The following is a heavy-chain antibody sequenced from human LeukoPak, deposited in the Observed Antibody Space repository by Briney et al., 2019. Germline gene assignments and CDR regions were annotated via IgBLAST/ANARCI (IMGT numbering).Heavy chain of an antibody. Sequence: GGSLRLSCAASGLTFSSSWMHWVRQAPGKGLVWVSRINGDGSSTSYADSVKGRFTISRDNAKNTLYLQMNSLRVEDTAVYYCTRGGSYPFDYWGQGTLVTVSS. CDR2: INGDGSST. CDR3: TRGGSYPFDY. V-gene: IGHV3-74*01. J-gene: IGHJ4*02. CDR1: GLTFSSSW. D-gene: IGHD1-26*01.